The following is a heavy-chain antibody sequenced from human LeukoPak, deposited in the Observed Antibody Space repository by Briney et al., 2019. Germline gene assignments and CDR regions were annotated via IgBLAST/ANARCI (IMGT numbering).Heavy chain of an antibody. J-gene: IGHJ4*02. CDR3: ARATMVRGVLDY. D-gene: IGHD3-10*01. Sequence: GGSLRLSCAASGFTFSSYAMHWVRQAPGKGLEYVSAISSNGGSTYYANSVKGRFTISRDNSKNTLYLQMGSLRAEDIAVYYCARATMVRGVLDYWGQGTLVTVSS. CDR1: GFTFSSYA. V-gene: IGHV3-64*01. CDR2: ISSNGGST.